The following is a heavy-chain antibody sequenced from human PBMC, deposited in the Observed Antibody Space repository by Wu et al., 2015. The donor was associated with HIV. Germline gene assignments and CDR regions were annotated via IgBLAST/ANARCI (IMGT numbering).Heavy chain of an antibody. J-gene: IGHJ4*02. CDR1: GYSFTAYY. D-gene: IGHD2-21*01. CDR2: INPNTGGA. V-gene: IGHV1-2*02. Sequence: QVQLVQSGAEVKKPGASVKVSCKTSGYSFTAYYMHWVRQAPGQGLEWMGRINPNTGGADSAQKSQGRVTMTRDTSISTAYLDLTWLRLDDTAVYYCAAGIQAGGANYWGQGTLVTVSS. CDR3: AAGIQAGGANY.